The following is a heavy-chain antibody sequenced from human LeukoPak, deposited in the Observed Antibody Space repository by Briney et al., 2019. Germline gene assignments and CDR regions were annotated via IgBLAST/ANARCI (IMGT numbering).Heavy chain of an antibody. Sequence: PGGSLRLSCAASGFTFSSYGMHWVRQAPGKGLEWVAFTRYDASNKYYGDSVKGRFIISRDNSKNTLYLQMNSLRAEDTAVYFCAKDKDPWKSTSISDFDYWGQGTLVTVSS. V-gene: IGHV3-30*02. CDR2: TRYDASNK. D-gene: IGHD1-1*01. CDR3: AKDKDPWKSTSISDFDY. CDR1: GFTFSSYG. J-gene: IGHJ4*02.